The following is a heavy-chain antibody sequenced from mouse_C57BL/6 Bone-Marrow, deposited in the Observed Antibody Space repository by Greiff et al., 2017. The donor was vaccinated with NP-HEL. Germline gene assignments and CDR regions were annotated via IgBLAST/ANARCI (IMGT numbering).Heavy chain of an antibody. CDR3: ARSYYYGSSYWYFDV. J-gene: IGHJ1*03. CDR2: INPNYGTT. CDR1: GYSFTDYN. D-gene: IGHD1-1*01. V-gene: IGHV1-39*01. Sequence: EVQLVESGPELVKPGASVKISCKASGYSFTDYNMNWVKQSNGKSLEWIGVINPNYGTTSYNQKFKGKATLTVDQSSSTAYMQLNSLTSEDSAVYYCARSYYYGSSYWYFDVWGTGTTVTVSS.